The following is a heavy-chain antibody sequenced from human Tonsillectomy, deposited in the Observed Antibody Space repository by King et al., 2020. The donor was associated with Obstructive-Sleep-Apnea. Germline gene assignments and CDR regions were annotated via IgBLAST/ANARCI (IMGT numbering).Heavy chain of an antibody. CDR1: GGSISSSSYY. D-gene: IGHD6-13*01. CDR2: IYYSGST. Sequence: QLQESGPGLVKPSETLSLTCTVSGGSISSSSYYWGWIRQPPGKGLEWIGSIYYSGSTYYNPSLKSRFTISVDTSKNQFSLKLSSVTAADTAVYYCARGYSSSWYLNDAFDIWGQGTMVTVSS. CDR3: ARGYSSSWYLNDAFDI. J-gene: IGHJ3*02. V-gene: IGHV4-39*07.